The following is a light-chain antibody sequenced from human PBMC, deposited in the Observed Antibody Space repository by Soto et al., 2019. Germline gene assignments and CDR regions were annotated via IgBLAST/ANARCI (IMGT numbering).Light chain of an antibody. CDR3: HQRRNLLT. CDR2: DAS. V-gene: IGKV3-11*01. J-gene: IGKJ4*01. CDR1: QSVSSY. Sequence: EFVLTQSPGTLSLSPGERATLSCRASQSVSSYLAWYQQKPGQAPRLLIYDASNRATGIPARFSGSGSGTDFTLTISSLEREDFAVYYCHQRRNLLTFGGGTKVDIK.